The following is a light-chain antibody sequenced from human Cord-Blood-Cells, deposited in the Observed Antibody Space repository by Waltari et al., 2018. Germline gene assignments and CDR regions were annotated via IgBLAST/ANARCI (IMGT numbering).Light chain of an antibody. J-gene: IGLJ2*01. CDR3: QTWGTGIQV. Sequence: QLVLTQSPSASASLGASVKLTCTLSSGHSSYAIAWHQQQPEKGPRYLMKLNSDGSHSKGDGIPDRLSGSSSGAERYLPISSLQSEDEADYYCQTWGTGIQVFGGGTKLTVL. CDR1: SGHSSYA. V-gene: IGLV4-69*01. CDR2: LNSDGSH.